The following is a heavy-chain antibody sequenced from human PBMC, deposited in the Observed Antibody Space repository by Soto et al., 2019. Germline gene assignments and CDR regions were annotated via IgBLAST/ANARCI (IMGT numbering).Heavy chain of an antibody. CDR2: INHSGST. V-gene: IGHV4-34*01. J-gene: IGHJ6*02. CDR1: GGSFSGYY. Sequence: SETLSLTCAVYGGSFSGYYWSWIRQPPGKGLEWIGEINHSGSTNYNPSLKSRVTISVDTSKNQFSLKLSSVTAADTAVYYCARGILTGTTDYYYYGMDVWGRGTTVTVSS. CDR3: ARGILTGTTDYYYYGMDV. D-gene: IGHD1-7*01.